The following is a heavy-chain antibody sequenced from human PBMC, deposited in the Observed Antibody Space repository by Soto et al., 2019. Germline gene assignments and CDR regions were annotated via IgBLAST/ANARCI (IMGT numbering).Heavy chain of an antibody. Sequence: EVQLLESGGGLVQPGGSLRLSCAASGFTFSSYAMSWVRQAPGKGLEWVSAISGSGGSTYYADSVKGLFTISRDNSKNTLCVQMNRLRAEDTAVYYCAKVWSDYYDGSGYPTTAKDDDFDLWGQGRMVTVST. CDR1: GFTFSSYA. CDR3: AKVWSDYYDGSGYPTTAKDDDFDL. V-gene: IGHV3-23*01. CDR2: ISGSGGST. D-gene: IGHD3-22*01. J-gene: IGHJ3*01.